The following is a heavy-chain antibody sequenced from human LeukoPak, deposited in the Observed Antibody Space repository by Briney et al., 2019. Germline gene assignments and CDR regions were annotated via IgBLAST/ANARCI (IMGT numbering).Heavy chain of an antibody. Sequence: ASVKVSCKASGYTFITYKMHWVRQAPGQGLEWVGIINPSDGDRRNAQKFQGRVTMTRDMSTSTVYMELSSLRSEDTAVYYCAREGNGLLWFGEPYSNWGQGTLVTVSS. CDR2: INPSDGDR. V-gene: IGHV1-46*01. J-gene: IGHJ4*02. CDR3: AREGNGLLWFGEPYSN. D-gene: IGHD3-10*01. CDR1: GYTFITYK.